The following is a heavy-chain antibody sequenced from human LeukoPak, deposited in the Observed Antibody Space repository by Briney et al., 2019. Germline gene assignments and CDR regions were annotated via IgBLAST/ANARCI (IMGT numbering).Heavy chain of an antibody. CDR2: IYYSGST. Sequence: SETLSLTCTVSGGSIDSSSYYWGWIRQPPGEGLEWIGSIYYSGSTYYNPSLKSRVTISVDTSKNQFSLKLSSVTAADAAVYYCSSSDYVYYFDYWGQGTLVTVSS. J-gene: IGHJ4*02. V-gene: IGHV4-39*01. CDR3: SSSDYVYYFDY. D-gene: IGHD4/OR15-4a*01. CDR1: GGSIDSSSYY.